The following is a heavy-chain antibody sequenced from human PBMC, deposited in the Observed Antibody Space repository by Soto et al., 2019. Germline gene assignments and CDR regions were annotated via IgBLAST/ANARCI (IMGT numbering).Heavy chain of an antibody. V-gene: IGHV3-9*01. CDR1: GFSLDDDA. J-gene: IGHJ6*02. CDR3: AKDRGAGSYAANKYYYGMYS. D-gene: IGHD3-10*01. CDR2: INWNSGSI. Sequence: GGSLRLSGAACGFSLDDDAIRCVGQGQGKGLQWVSGINWNSGSIGYADSVKGRLTISRDNAKTSLYLQMNSLRVENTALSYCAKDRGAGSYAANKYYYGMYSQCQQATVAISS.